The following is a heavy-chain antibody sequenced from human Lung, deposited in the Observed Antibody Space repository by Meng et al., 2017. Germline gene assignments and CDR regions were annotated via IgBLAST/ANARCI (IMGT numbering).Heavy chain of an antibody. Sequence: GQLVESGGGLVQPGGSRLLSCAAFGFTFRTNWMHWVRQAPGKGLEWVSRITGDGSSTIYADSVQGRFTMSRDNAKNTLSLQMNSLRAEDTAVYYCARGGVTTDDWGQGTLVTVSS. CDR1: GFTFRTNW. J-gene: IGHJ4*02. CDR2: ITGDGSST. V-gene: IGHV3-74*01. D-gene: IGHD4-17*01. CDR3: ARGGVTTDD.